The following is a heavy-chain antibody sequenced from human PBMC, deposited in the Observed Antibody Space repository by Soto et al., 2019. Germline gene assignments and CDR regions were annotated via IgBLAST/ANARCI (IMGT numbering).Heavy chain of an antibody. CDR1: GFTFSSYV. D-gene: IGHD2-15*01. CDR2: ISYDGSNK. V-gene: IGHV3-30*18. Sequence: GGSLRLSCAASGFTFSSYVMHWVRQSPGKGLEWVAFISYDGSNKYYADSVKGRFTISRDNSKNTLYLQMNSLRAEDTAVYYCAKDGHGATRVFGFVDCWGQGTLVTVSS. J-gene: IGHJ4*02. CDR3: AKDGHGATRVFGFVDC.